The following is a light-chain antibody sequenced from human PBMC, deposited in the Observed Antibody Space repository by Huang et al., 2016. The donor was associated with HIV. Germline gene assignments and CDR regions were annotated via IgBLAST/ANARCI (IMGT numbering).Light chain of an antibody. V-gene: IGKV3-15*01. CDR3: QQYNNWPQT. CDR2: GAS. Sequence: EMVMTQSPATLSVSPGERATLSCRASQGISINLAWYQKKPGQAPRLLIYGASTRAPGVPARFSGSGSGTEFTLTISSLQSEDFAVYYCQQYNNWPQTFGQGTKLEIK. CDR1: QGISIN. J-gene: IGKJ2*01.